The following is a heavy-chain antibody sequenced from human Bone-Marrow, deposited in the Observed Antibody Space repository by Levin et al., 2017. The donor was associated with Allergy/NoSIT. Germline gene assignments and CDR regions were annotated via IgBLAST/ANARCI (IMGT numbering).Heavy chain of an antibody. V-gene: IGHV3-33*01. CDR3: VRGPYYDFWSGYPDVPGMDV. CDR1: GFTFSTFG. D-gene: IGHD3-3*01. Sequence: GESLKISCAASGFTFSTFGMHWVRQAPDKGLEWVAIIWYEGSNRNYADSLRGRFTISRDNSKNTLYLQMNSLRAEDTAVYYCVRGPYYDFWSGYPDVPGMDVWGQGTTVTVSS. J-gene: IGHJ6*02. CDR2: IWYEGSNR.